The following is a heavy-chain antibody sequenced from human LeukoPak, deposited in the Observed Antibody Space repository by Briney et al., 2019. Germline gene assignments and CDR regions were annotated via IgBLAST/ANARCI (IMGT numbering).Heavy chain of an antibody. D-gene: IGHD3-22*01. J-gene: IGHJ3*02. CDR1: GYTFTGYY. CDR3: YYDSSGYYIPVYPNDAFDI. V-gene: IGHV1-2*02. Sequence: GASVRVSCTASGYTFTGYYMHWVRQAPGQGLEWMGWINPNSGGTNYAQMLQGRVTMTRDPSISTAYMELRRLRSDDTAVYYCYYDSSGYYIPVYPNDAFDIWGQGTMVTVSS. CDR2: INPNSGGT.